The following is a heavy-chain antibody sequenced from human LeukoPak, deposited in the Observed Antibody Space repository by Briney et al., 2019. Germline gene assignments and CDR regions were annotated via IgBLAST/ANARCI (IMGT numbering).Heavy chain of an antibody. D-gene: IGHD4-23*01. Sequence: AGGSLRLFCAPSGFTFSSYSMNWVRQARGKGLERVSYISSRSSTIYYGDSVKGRFTISRDNAKNSLYLQMNSLRDEDTALYYCARSSMTTVVSHDDYWGQGTLVTVSS. J-gene: IGHJ4*02. CDR1: GFTFSSYS. V-gene: IGHV3-48*02. CDR3: ARSSMTTVVSHDDY. CDR2: ISSRSSTI.